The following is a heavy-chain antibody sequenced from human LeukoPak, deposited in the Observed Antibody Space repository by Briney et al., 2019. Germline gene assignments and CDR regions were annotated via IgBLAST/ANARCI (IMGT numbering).Heavy chain of an antibody. V-gene: IGHV1-69*05. J-gene: IGHJ4*02. CDR2: IIPIFGTA. D-gene: IGHD5-24*01. CDR3: ARDRDGYNQFDY. CDR1: GGTFSSYA. Sequence: SVKVTCKASGGTFSSYAISWVRRAPGQGHEWMGRIIPIFGTANYAQKFQGRVTITTDESTSTAYMELSSLRSEDTAVYYCARDRDGYNQFDYWGQGTPVTVSS.